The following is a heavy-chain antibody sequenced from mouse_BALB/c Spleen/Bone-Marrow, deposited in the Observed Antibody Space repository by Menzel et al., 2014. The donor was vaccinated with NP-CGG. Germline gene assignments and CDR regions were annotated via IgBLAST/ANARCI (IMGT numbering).Heavy chain of an antibody. D-gene: IGHD1-1*01. V-gene: IGHV1-18*01. J-gene: IGHJ4*01. Sequence: VQLQQSGPELVKPGASVKIPCKASGYTFTDYNMDWVKQSHGKSLEWIGDINPNNGGTIYNQKFKGKATLTVDKSSSTAYMELRSLTPEDTAVYYCAIYYYGSSYAMDYWGQGTSVTVSS. CDR1: GYTFTDYN. CDR2: INPNNGGT. CDR3: AIYYYGSSYAMDY.